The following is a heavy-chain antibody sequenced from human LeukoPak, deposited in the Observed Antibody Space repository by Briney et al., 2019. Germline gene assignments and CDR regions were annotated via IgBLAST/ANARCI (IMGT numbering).Heavy chain of an antibody. J-gene: IGHJ5*02. CDR1: SGSISSSSYY. V-gene: IGHV4-39*01. D-gene: IGHD3-10*01. CDR2: IYYRGST. Sequence: SETLSLTCTVSSGSISSSSYYWGWIRQSPGRGLEWIGSIYYRGSTFYKPSLKGRVTISVDTSKNQFSLKLSSVAAADTAVYYCARHPIFSGMGSQLWFDPWGQGTLSPSPQ. CDR3: ARHPIFSGMGSQLWFDP.